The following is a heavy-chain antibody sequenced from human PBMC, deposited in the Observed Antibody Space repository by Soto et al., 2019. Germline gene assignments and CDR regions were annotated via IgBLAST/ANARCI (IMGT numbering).Heavy chain of an antibody. CDR3: AKGTVTKPYYYYGMDV. CDR2: ISYDGSNK. Sequence: VQLVASGGGLMQPGESLRLSCAASGFTVSGKKYVAWVRQAPGKGLEWVAVISYDGSNKYYADSVKGRFTISRDNSKNTLYLQMNSLRAEDTAVYYCAKGTVTKPYYYYGMDVWGQGTTVTVSS. J-gene: IGHJ6*02. D-gene: IGHD4-17*01. CDR1: GFTVSGK. V-gene: IGHV3-30*18.